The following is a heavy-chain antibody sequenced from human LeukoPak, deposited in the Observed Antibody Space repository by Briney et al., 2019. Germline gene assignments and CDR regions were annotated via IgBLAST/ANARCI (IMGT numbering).Heavy chain of an antibody. CDR3: VRDPIAGAFDI. J-gene: IGHJ3*02. D-gene: IGHD2-21*01. CDR1: GFTFSSYS. Sequence: GGSLRLSCAAFGFTFSSYSMNWDRQAPGKGLEWVSSISSSSSYIYYADSVKGRFTISRDNAKNSLYLQMNSLRAEDTAVYYCVRDPIAGAFDIWGQGTMVTVSS. V-gene: IGHV3-21*01. CDR2: ISSSSSYI.